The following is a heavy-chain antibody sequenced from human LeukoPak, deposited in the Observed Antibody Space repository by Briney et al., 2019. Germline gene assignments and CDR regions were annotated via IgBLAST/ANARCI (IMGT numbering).Heavy chain of an antibody. CDR2: IYSGGST. CDR1: GFTVSSSY. D-gene: IGHD7-27*01. V-gene: IGHV3-66*01. J-gene: IGHJ4*02. Sequence: GGPLRLSCVASGFTVSSSYMSWVRQAPGKGLEWVSVIYSGGSTNYADSVRGRFTISRDISKNTVYFQMNSLRAEDTAVYYCARGPTGGFAGYWGQGTLVTVSS. CDR3: ARGPTGGFAGY.